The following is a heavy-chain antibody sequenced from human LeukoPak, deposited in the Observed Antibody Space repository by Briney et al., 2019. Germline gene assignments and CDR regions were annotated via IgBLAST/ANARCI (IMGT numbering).Heavy chain of an antibody. D-gene: IGHD3-10*01. J-gene: IGHJ4*02. CDR2: ISGSGTII. CDR1: GFTFSTYE. CDR3: ARVGSQLWLGEYIRTGFDY. Sequence: PGGSLRLSCAASGFTFSTYEMNWVRQAPGKGLKWVSNISGSGTIIYYADSVKRRFTISRDNAKNSLYLQMNSLRAEDTAVYYCARVGSQLWLGEYIRTGFDYWGQGTLVTVSS. V-gene: IGHV3-48*03.